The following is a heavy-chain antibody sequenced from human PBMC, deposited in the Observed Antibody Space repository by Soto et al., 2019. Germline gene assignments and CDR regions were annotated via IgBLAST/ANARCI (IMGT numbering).Heavy chain of an antibody. CDR2: IYYTGST. Sequence: QVQLQESGPGLVKPPETLSLTCTVSGGSISSYYWSWIRQPPGKGLEWIAYIYYTGSTNYNPSLKSRVTLSADTSKNQFSLKLSSVTAADTAMYYCARVDSSGSYFDYWGQGTLVTVSS. J-gene: IGHJ4*02. CDR1: GGSISSYY. V-gene: IGHV4-59*01. D-gene: IGHD3-22*01. CDR3: ARVDSSGSYFDY.